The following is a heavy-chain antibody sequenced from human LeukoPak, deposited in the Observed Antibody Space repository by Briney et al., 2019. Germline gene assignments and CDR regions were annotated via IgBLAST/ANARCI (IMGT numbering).Heavy chain of an antibody. CDR2: IYTSGST. Sequence: SETLSLTCTVSGGSINNYYWSWVRQPAGKGLEWIGRIYTSGSTNYNPSLKSRVTMSVDTSKKQFSLKLSSVTAADTAVYYCARTPIYYYDNSGYYNWGQGTLVTVSS. D-gene: IGHD3-22*01. V-gene: IGHV4-4*07. CDR3: ARTPIYYYDNSGYYN. CDR1: GGSINNYY. J-gene: IGHJ4*02.